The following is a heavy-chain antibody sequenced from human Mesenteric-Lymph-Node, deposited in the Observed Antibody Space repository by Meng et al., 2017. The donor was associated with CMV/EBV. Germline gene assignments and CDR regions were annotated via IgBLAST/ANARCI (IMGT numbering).Heavy chain of an antibody. V-gene: IGHV4-34*01. D-gene: IGHD2-2*01. CDR1: GGSFSGSY. CDR3: ARRRTPAAKTNWFDP. Sequence: VCGGSFSGSYWSWIRQPPGKGLEWIGEINHSGSTNYNPSLKSRVTISVDTSKNQFSLKLSSVTAADTAVYYCARRRTPAAKTNWFDPWGQGTLVTVSS. J-gene: IGHJ5*02. CDR2: INHSGST.